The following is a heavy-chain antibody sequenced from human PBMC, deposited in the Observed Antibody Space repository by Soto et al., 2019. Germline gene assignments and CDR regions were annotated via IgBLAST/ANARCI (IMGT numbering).Heavy chain of an antibody. CDR1: GGTFSSLA. Sequence: QVQLVQYGAEVKKPGSSVKVSCKSSGGTFSSLAISWVRQAPGQGLEWMGGLVPVFGTANYAQKFQDRVTITADKSTSTSYMELSRLRSEDTDVYYCARSPGVFDYWGQGTLVTVSS. J-gene: IGHJ4*02. D-gene: IGHD3-10*01. CDR2: LVPVFGTA. CDR3: ARSPGVFDY. V-gene: IGHV1-69*06.